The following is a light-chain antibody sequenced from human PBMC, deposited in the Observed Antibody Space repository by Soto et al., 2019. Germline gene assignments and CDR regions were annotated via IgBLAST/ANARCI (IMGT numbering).Light chain of an antibody. CDR1: QGISKY. V-gene: IGKV1-27*01. Sequence: DTQMTQSPSSLSASVGDRDTITCRATQGISKYLAWYQQKPGEVPKLLIYAASTLQPGVPTRFSGSGSGTDFTLTITSLQPEDVATYYCQRYISAPFTFGPGTNVNIK. CDR2: AAS. CDR3: QRYISAPFT. J-gene: IGKJ3*01.